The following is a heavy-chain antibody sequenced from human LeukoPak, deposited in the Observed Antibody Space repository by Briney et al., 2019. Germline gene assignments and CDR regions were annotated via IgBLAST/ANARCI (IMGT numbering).Heavy chain of an antibody. V-gene: IGHV1-2*02. Sequence: ASVKVSCKASGYTFTGYYLHWVRQAPGQGPEWMGWINPNSGGTNYAQKFQGRVTMTGDTSISTAYMELSRLSSDDTAIYYCAGRPDTAIVPIFDYWGQGTLVTVSS. J-gene: IGHJ4*02. D-gene: IGHD5-18*01. CDR3: AGRPDTAIVPIFDY. CDR1: GYTFTGYY. CDR2: INPNSGGT.